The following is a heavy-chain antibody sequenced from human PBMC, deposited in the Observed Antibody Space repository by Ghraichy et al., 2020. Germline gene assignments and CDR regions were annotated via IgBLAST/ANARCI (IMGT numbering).Heavy chain of an antibody. Sequence: GGSLRLSCAASGFTFSDYYMSWIRQAPGKGLEWVSYISSSGSTIYYADSVKGRFTISRDNAKNSLYLQMNSLRAEDTAVYYCARVNSSWYFNYFDYWGQGTLVTVSS. CDR3: ARVNSSWYFNYFDY. J-gene: IGHJ4*02. D-gene: IGHD6-13*01. CDR1: GFTFSDYY. CDR2: ISSSGSTI. V-gene: IGHV3-11*01.